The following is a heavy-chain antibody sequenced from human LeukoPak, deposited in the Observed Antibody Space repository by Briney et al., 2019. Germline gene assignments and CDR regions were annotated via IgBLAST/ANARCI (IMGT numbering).Heavy chain of an antibody. CDR1: GYTFTAYY. Sequence: GASVKVSCKASGYTFTAYYMHWVRQAPGQGLEWMGWINPNSGGTNYAQKFQGRVTMTRDTSISTAYMELSRLRSDDTAVFYCAREGITAMFTRPLDFWGQGPRVPVSS. J-gene: IGHJ4*02. CDR3: AREGITAMFTRPLDF. D-gene: IGHD5-18*01. V-gene: IGHV1-2*02. CDR2: INPNSGGT.